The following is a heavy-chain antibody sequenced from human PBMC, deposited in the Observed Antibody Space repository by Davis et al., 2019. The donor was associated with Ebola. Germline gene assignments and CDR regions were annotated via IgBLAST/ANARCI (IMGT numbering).Heavy chain of an antibody. Sequence: GESLKISCAASGFTVSSNYMSWVRQAPGKGLEWVSVIYSGGSTYYADSVKGRFTISRDNSKNTLYLQMNSLSEDTAVYYCAKMTTVTSFGGMDVWGQGTTVTVSS. CDR3: AKMTTVTSFGGMDV. CDR2: IYSGGST. D-gene: IGHD4-17*01. J-gene: IGHJ6*02. V-gene: IGHV3-53*01. CDR1: GFTVSSNY.